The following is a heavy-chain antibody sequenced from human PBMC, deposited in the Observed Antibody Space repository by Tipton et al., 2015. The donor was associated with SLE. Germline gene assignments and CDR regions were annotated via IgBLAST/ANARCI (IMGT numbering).Heavy chain of an antibody. Sequence: QLVQSGAEVKKPGEALQISCKTSGYSFTNSWIVWFRHMPGKGLECMGMIDPSDSDTRYNPSFQGHVSMSIDRSTTTAYLQWRSRKASDTAMYFSARRWVQTVFDYWGQGTLVTVSS. CDR1: GYSFTNSW. CDR3: ARRWVQTVFDY. V-gene: IGHV5-51*03. J-gene: IGHJ4*02. D-gene: IGHD3-10*01. CDR2: IDPSDSDT.